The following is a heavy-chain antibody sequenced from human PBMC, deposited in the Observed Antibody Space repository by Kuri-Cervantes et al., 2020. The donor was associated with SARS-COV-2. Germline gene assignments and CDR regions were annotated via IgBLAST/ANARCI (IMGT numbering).Heavy chain of an antibody. V-gene: IGHV1-69*13. D-gene: IGHD3-10*01. CDR3: ARGGWGTVRGVIKGNYYYYYYMDV. J-gene: IGHJ6*03. CDR1: GGTFSSYA. CDR2: IIPIFGTA. Sequence: SVKVSCKASGGTFSSYAISWVRQAPGQGLEWMGGIIPIFGTANYAQKFQGGVTITADESTSTAYMELSSLRSEDTAVYYCARGGWGTVRGVIKGNYYYYYYMDVWGKGTTVTVSS.